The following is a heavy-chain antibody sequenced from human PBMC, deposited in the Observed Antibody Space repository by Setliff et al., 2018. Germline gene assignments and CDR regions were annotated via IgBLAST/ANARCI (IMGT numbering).Heavy chain of an antibody. CDR2: INAGNGNT. CDR1: GYTFTSYA. D-gene: IGHD3-10*01. J-gene: IGHJ6*02. Sequence: ASVKVSCKASGYTFTSYAMHWVRQAPGQRLEWMGWINAGNGNTKYSQKFQGRVTITGDTSASTAYMELSSLRSEDTAVYYCARDGGWFGAQLYYYYGMDVWGQGTTVTVSS. CDR3: ARDGGWFGAQLYYYYGMDV. V-gene: IGHV1-3*01.